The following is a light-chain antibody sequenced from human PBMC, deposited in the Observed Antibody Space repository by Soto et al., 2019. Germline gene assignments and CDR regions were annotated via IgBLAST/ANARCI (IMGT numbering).Light chain of an antibody. CDR1: QSLVHSDGNTY. V-gene: IGKV2-24*01. CDR3: MQATQYRPYT. CDR2: KVS. Sequence: DIVLTQTPLSSPVTLGQPASISCRSSQSLVHSDGNTYLSWLQQRPGQPPRLLMYKVSNRLSGVPDRISGSGAETDFTLEISRVEAEDVGVYYCMQATQYRPYTFGQGTKLEIK. J-gene: IGKJ2*01.